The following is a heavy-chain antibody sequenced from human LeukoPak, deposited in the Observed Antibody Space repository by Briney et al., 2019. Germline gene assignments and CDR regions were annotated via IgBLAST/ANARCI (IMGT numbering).Heavy chain of an antibody. CDR2: IYYSGST. D-gene: IGHD2-2*01. J-gene: IGHJ4*02. V-gene: IGHV4-59*08. Sequence: SEALSLTCTVSGVSISSYYWSWIRQPPGKGLEWIGYIYYSGSTNYNPSLKSRVTISVDTSKNQFSLKLSSVTAADTAVYYCAKLKIPYCSSTTCRDYWGQGTLVTVSS. CDR1: GVSISSYY. CDR3: AKLKIPYCSSTTCRDY.